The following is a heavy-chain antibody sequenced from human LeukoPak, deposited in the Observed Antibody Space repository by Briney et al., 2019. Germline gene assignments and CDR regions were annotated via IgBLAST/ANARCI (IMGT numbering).Heavy chain of an antibody. J-gene: IGHJ4*02. CDR3: ARGIQKPPGDY. CDR2: IYYSGST. D-gene: IGHD5-18*01. CDR1: GGSISSSSYY. Sequence: RTSETLSLTCTVSGGSISSSSYYWGWIRQPPGKGLEWIGSIYYSGSTYYNPSLKSRVTISADTSKNQFSLKLSSVTAADTAVYYCARGIQKPPGDYWGQGTLVTVSS. V-gene: IGHV4-39*01.